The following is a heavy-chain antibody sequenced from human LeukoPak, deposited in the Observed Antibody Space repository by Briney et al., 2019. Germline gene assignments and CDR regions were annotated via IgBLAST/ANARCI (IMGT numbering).Heavy chain of an antibody. CDR3: ARDHNYGSDY. D-gene: IGHD5-18*01. Sequence: PGGSLRLSCAASGFTFSTYSMNWVRQAPGKGLEWVANIKEDGSEKYYVDSVKGRFTISRDSAKNSLYLQMNSLRVEDTAVYYCARDHNYGSDYWGQGTLVTVSS. CDR2: IKEDGSEK. V-gene: IGHV3-7*03. J-gene: IGHJ4*02. CDR1: GFTFSTYS.